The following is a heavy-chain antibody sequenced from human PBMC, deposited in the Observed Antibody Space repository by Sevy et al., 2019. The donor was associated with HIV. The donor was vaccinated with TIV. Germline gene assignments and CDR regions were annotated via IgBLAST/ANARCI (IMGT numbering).Heavy chain of an antibody. Sequence: GGSLRLSCAASGFTFSSYGMHWVRQAPGKGLEWVAFIRYDGSNKYYADSVKGRFTISRGNSKNTLYLQMNSLRAEDTAGYYCAKDEGELEYYYYYGMDVWGQGTTVTVSS. D-gene: IGHD1-1*01. V-gene: IGHV3-30*02. CDR3: AKDEGELEYYYYYGMDV. CDR2: IRYDGSNK. J-gene: IGHJ6*02. CDR1: GFTFSSYG.